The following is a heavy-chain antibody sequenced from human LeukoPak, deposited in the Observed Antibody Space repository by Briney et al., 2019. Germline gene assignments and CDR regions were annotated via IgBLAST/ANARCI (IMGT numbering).Heavy chain of an antibody. V-gene: IGHV3-23*01. CDR1: GFTYSSYA. Sequence: PGGSLRLSCAASGFTYSSYAMSWVRQPPGKGLEWVSAISGSGGSTYYADSVKGRFTISRDNSKNTLYLQMNSLRAEDTAVYYCARERHRTDRYYDILTGYKPLDYWGQGTLVTVSS. CDR2: ISGSGGST. J-gene: IGHJ4*02. D-gene: IGHD3-9*01. CDR3: ARERHRTDRYYDILTGYKPLDY.